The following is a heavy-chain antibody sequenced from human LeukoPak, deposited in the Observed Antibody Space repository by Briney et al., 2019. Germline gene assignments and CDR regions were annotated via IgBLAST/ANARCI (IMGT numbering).Heavy chain of an antibody. Sequence: GGSLRLSCTTSGFTFGDYAMTWFRQAPGKGLEWVGFIRSKPYGGTAEYAASVRGRFTISRDDSKSIVYLQMNSLKTEDTAVYYCTRDGGSGNDALVYWGQGTLVTVSS. J-gene: IGHJ4*02. D-gene: IGHD1-1*01. V-gene: IGHV3-49*03. CDR1: GFTFGDYA. CDR3: TRDGGSGNDALVY. CDR2: IRSKPYGGTA.